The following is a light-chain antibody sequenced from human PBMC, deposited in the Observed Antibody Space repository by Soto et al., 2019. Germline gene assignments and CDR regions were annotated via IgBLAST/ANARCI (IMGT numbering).Light chain of an antibody. CDR2: EDK. V-gene: IGLV6-57*01. CDR1: SGSIASNY. Sequence: NLMLTQPHSVSESPGKTVTISCTRSSGSIASNYVQWYQQRPGSSPTTVIYEDKQRPSGVPDRFSGSIDSSSNSASLTISGLKTEHEAEFYCQSYDRSNHWVFGGGTKLTVL. CDR3: QSYDRSNHWV. J-gene: IGLJ3*02.